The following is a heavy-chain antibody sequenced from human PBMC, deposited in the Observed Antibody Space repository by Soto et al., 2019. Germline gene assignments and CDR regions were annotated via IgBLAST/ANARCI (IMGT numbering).Heavy chain of an antibody. CDR2: ISSSSSTI. J-gene: IGHJ6*02. Sequence: GSLRLSCAASGFTFSSYSMNWVRQAPGKGLEWVSYISSSSSTIYYADSVKGRFTISRDNARNSLYLQMNSLRDEDTAVYYCARDLRVFGVVIMSYYYGMDGWGQGTTVTVSS. D-gene: IGHD3-3*01. CDR1: GFTFSSYS. CDR3: ARDLRVFGVVIMSYYYGMDG. V-gene: IGHV3-48*02.